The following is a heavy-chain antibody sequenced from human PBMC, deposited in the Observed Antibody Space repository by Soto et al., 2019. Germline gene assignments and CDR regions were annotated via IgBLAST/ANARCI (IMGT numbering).Heavy chain of an antibody. D-gene: IGHD1-1*01. Sequence: QVQLQQWGAGLVKPSVTLSLSCAVYGQSFSGHSWAWIRQSPGKGLEWNGEINESGSTYYNPSLKSRVTISADTSKTQFSLKLSSVSAADTAVYFCARGSGIVALPGELEDVNYDYWGQGTLVNVSS. CDR2: INESGST. J-gene: IGHJ4*02. CDR1: GQSFSGHS. V-gene: IGHV4-34*01. CDR3: ARGSGIVALPGELEDVNYDY.